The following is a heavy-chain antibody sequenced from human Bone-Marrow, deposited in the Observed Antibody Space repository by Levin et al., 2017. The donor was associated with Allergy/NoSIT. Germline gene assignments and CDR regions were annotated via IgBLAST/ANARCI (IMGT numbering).Heavy chain of an antibody. CDR1: GFFFSNYA. V-gene: IGHV3-30-3*01. D-gene: IGHD2-15*01. CDR2: ISHDGSNR. J-gene: IGHJ4*02. Sequence: GGSLRLSCVGSGFFFSNYAMHWARQSPGKGLEWVAVISHDGSNRYEADSVKGRLSISRDNSKNTVYLQMNSLRSEDTAVYYCAGPYCSDGVGYETAFEYWGQGTPVIVSS. CDR3: AGPYCSDGVGYETAFEY.